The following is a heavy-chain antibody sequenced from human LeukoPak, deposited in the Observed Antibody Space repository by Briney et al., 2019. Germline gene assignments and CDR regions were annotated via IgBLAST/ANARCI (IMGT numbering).Heavy chain of an antibody. CDR1: GYSISSGYY. CDR2: IYYRGST. Sequence: SETLSLTCTVSGYSISSGYYWGWIRQPPGRELEWIASIYYRGSTHYNPSLASLKSRVTISGDTSKNQFSLKLSSVTAADTAVYYCARGRGWLSTPYYFDYWGQGTLVTVSS. D-gene: IGHD3-9*01. CDR3: ARGRGWLSTPYYFDY. J-gene: IGHJ4*02. V-gene: IGHV4-38-2*02.